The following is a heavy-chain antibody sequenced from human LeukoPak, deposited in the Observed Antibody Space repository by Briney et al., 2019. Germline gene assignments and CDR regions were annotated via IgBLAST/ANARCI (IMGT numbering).Heavy chain of an antibody. CDR1: GGSIRSSYYY. D-gene: IGHD3-22*01. V-gene: IGHV4-39*01. Sequence: SETLSLTCTVSGGSIRSSYYYWGWIRQPPGKGLEWIGSIYDSGSTYCNPSLKSRVTISVDTSKNQFSLKLNSVTAADTAVYYCARSGGYFDRSGYYDHWGQGTLVTVSS. CDR3: ARSGGYFDRSGYYDH. J-gene: IGHJ4*02. CDR2: IYDSGST.